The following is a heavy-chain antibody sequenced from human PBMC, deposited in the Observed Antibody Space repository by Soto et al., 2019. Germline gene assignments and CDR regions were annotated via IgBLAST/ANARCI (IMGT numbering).Heavy chain of an antibody. Sequence: GGSLRLSCAASGFTFSSYAMSWVRQAPGKGLEWVSAISGSGGSTYYADSVKGRFTISRDNSKNTLYLQMNSLGAEDTAVYYCAKCGGGDCYSEFDYWGQGTLVTVSS. V-gene: IGHV3-23*01. CDR3: AKCGGGDCYSEFDY. CDR1: GFTFSSYA. D-gene: IGHD2-21*02. CDR2: ISGSGGST. J-gene: IGHJ4*02.